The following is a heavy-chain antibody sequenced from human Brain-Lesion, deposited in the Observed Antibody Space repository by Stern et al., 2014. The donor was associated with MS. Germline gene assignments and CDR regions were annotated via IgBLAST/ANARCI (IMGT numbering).Heavy chain of an antibody. CDR2: INHSGRI. CDR3: ARDVGGAFDY. V-gene: IGHV4-34*01. J-gene: IGHJ4*02. Sequence: QVQLQQWGAGLLKPSETLSLTCGVYGGSFSGYYWTWIRQPPGKGLEWIGEINHSGRINYNPSLESRVTMSVDTSKPQLSLRLSSATAADTAVYYCARDVGGAFDYWGQGTLVTVSS. D-gene: IGHD2-21*01. CDR1: GGSFSGYY.